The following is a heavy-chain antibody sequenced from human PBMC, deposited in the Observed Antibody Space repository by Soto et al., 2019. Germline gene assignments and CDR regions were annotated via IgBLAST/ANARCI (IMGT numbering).Heavy chain of an antibody. D-gene: IGHD6-13*01. CDR3: AKDRSIIAAAGTVFDY. J-gene: IGHJ4*02. CDR2: ISGSGGST. Sequence: PGGSLRLSCAASGFTFSSYAISWVRQAPGKGLEWVSAISGSGGSTYYADSVKGRFTISRDNSKDTLYLQMNSLRAEDTAVYYCAKDRSIIAAAGTVFDYWGQGTLVTVSS. CDR1: GFTFSSYA. V-gene: IGHV3-23*01.